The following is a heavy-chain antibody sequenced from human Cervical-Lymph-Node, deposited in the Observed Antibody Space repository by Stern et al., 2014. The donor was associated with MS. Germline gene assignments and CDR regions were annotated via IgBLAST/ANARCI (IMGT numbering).Heavy chain of an antibody. J-gene: IGHJ4*02. CDR1: GHTFTTYW. V-gene: IGHV5-51*01. CDR3: ARRGPAAEIDF. CDR2: IYPRDSDA. Sequence: EVQLVQSGAEVKKPGESLKISCKASGHTFTTYWIGWVRQVSGKGLEWMGIIYPRDSDARLSPSFQGQVTISVDKSITTACLQWSSLKASDTAMYYCARRGPAAEIDFWGQGTLVTVSS. D-gene: IGHD6-13*01.